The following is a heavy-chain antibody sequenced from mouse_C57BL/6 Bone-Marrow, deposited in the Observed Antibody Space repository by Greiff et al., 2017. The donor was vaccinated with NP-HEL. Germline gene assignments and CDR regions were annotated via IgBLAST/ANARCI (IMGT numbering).Heavy chain of an antibody. CDR3: ARLSTTVVAHFDY. CDR1: GFNIKNTY. V-gene: IGHV14-3*01. Sequence: VQLKESVAELVRPGASVKLSCTASGFNIKNTYMHWVKQRPEQGLEWIGRIDPANGNTKYAPKFQGKATITADTSSNTAYLQLSSLTSEDTAIYYCARLSTTVVAHFDYWGQGTTLTVSS. J-gene: IGHJ2*01. D-gene: IGHD1-1*01. CDR2: IDPANGNT.